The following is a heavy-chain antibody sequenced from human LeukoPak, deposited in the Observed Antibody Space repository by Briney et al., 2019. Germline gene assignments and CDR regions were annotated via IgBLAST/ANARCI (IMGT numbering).Heavy chain of an antibody. D-gene: IGHD2/OR15-2a*01. CDR3: VSFYETY. Sequence: GGSLRLSCAASGNYWMHWVRQVPGKGLVWVSHINSDGSWTSYADSLKGRFTISKDNAKDTVYLQMNSLRAEDTAVYYCVSFYETYWGRGTLVTVSS. CDR1: GNYW. J-gene: IGHJ4*02. V-gene: IGHV3-74*01. CDR2: INSDGSWT.